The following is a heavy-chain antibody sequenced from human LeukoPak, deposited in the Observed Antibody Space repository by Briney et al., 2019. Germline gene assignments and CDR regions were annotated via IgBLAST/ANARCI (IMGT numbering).Heavy chain of an antibody. CDR1: GFTFSSYA. Sequence: PGGSLRLSCAASGFTFSSYAMSWVRQAPGKGLEWVSAISGSGGSTYYADSVKGRFTISRDNSKNTLYLQKNSLRAEDTAVYYCARVQLEPPLNYGMDVWGQGTTVTVSS. J-gene: IGHJ6*02. V-gene: IGHV3-23*01. CDR3: ARVQLEPPLNYGMDV. D-gene: IGHD1-1*01. CDR2: ISGSGGST.